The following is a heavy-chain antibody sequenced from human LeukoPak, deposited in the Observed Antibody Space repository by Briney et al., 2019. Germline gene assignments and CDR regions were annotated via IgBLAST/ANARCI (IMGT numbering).Heavy chain of an antibody. CDR1: GFTFIQHS. V-gene: IGHV3-30*04. Sequence: GRSLRLSCAASGFTFIQHSMNWIRQAPGKGLEWVAVVSHNGGLTFYADSVRGRFTISRDNSKNMHYLQMNNMTPGGTAVYFCAREMTRKGEFDFWGRGTLVTVSS. D-gene: IGHD1-26*01. CDR2: VSHNGGLT. J-gene: IGHJ4*01. CDR3: AREMTRKGEFDF.